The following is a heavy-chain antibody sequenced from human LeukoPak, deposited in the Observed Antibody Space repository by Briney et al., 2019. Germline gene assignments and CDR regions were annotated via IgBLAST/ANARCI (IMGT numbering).Heavy chain of an antibody. CDR1: GFTFSSYS. CDR3: ARFVTAAGLLDY. D-gene: IGHD6-13*01. J-gene: IGHJ4*02. Sequence: GGSLRLSCAASGFTFSSYSMNWARQAPGKGLEWVSSISSSSSYIYYADSVKGRFTISRDNAKNSLYLQMNSLRAEDTAVYYCARFVTAAGLLDYWGQGTLVTVSS. CDR2: ISSSSSYI. V-gene: IGHV3-21*01.